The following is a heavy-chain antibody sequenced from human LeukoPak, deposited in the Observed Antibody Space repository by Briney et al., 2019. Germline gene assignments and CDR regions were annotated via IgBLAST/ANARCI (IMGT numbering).Heavy chain of an antibody. CDR1: GHTFTSYD. D-gene: IGHD3-22*01. V-gene: IGHV1-8*01. J-gene: IGHJ6*02. CDR3: ARGPDSSGYYLYYYYYYGMDV. CDR2: MNPNSGNT. Sequence: GASVKVSCKASGHTFTSYDINWVRQATGQGLEWMGWMNPNSGNTGYAQKFQGRVTTTRNTSISTAYMELSSLRSEDTAVYYCARGPDSSGYYLYYYYYYGMDVWGQGTTVTVSS.